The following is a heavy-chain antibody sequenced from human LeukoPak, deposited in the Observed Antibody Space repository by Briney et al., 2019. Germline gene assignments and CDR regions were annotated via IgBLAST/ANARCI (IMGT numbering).Heavy chain of an antibody. V-gene: IGHV4-30-4*01. CDR2: IYYSGST. Sequence: SETLSLTCTVSGGSISSGDYYWSWIRRPPGKGLEWIGYIYYSGSTYYNPSLKSRVTISVDTSKNQFSLKLSSVTAADTAVYYCARGDAQSNWFDPWGQGTLVTVSS. CDR1: GGSISSGDYY. CDR3: ARGDAQSNWFDP. J-gene: IGHJ5*02.